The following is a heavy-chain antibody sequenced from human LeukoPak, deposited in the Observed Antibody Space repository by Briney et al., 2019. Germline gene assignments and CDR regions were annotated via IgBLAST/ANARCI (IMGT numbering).Heavy chain of an antibody. D-gene: IGHD2-15*01. CDR3: ARDYCSGGSCYFDY. CDR2: ISSSSSYI. Sequence: GGSLRLSCAASGFTFSSYSMNWVRQAPGKGPEWVSSISSSSSYIYYADSVKGRFTISRDNAKNSLYLQMNSLRAEDTAVYYCARDYCSGGSCYFDYWGQGTLVTVSS. CDR1: GFTFSSYS. V-gene: IGHV3-21*01. J-gene: IGHJ4*02.